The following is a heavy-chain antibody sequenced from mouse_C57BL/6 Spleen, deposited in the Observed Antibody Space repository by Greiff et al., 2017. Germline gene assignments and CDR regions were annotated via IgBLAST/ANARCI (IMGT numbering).Heavy chain of an antibody. Sequence: QVQLQQPGAELVKPGASVKLSCKASGYTFTSYWMQWVKQRPGQGLEWIGEIDPSDSYTNYNQKFKGKATLTVDTSSSTAYMQLSSLTSEDSAVYYCARKGAMDYWGQGTTLTVSS. CDR2: IDPSDSYT. CDR3: ARKGAMDY. V-gene: IGHV1-50*01. J-gene: IGHJ4*01. CDR1: GYTFTSYW.